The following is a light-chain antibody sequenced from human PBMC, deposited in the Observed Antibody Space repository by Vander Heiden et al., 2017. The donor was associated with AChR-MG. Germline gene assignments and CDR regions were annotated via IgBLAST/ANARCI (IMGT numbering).Light chain of an antibody. CDR2: GTA. Sequence: EIVFTQSPGTLALSPGERATLSCRATQTIIGNYLAWYQQKPGRAPRLLLYGTAIRATGIPDRCSGSGSGTDFTLTIDRLEPEEFAVYFCQQYGVSRTFGQGTTVEIK. J-gene: IGKJ1*01. V-gene: IGKV3-20*01. CDR1: QTIIGNY. CDR3: QQYGVSRT.